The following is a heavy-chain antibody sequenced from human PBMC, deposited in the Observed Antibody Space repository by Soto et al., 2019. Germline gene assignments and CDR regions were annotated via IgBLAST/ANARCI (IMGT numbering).Heavy chain of an antibody. CDR1: GFTFSTYS. CDR3: ARDPGLGYCSSTSCPYYFDY. J-gene: IGHJ4*02. D-gene: IGHD2-2*01. Sequence: PGGSLRLSCAASGFTFSTYSMNWVRQAPGKGLEWVSSISSSSTYIYYADSVKGRFTISGDNAKNSLYLQMNSLRAEDTAVYYCARDPGLGYCSSTSCPYYFDYWGQGTLVTVSS. V-gene: IGHV3-21*01. CDR2: ISSSSTYI.